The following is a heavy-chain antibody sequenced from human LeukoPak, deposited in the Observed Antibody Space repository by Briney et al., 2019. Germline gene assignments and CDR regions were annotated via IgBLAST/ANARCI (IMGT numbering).Heavy chain of an antibody. CDR1: GFTFSSYA. D-gene: IGHD3-22*01. V-gene: IGHV3-20*04. CDR3: AREEFYDSSGYYAFDY. J-gene: IGHJ4*02. CDR2: INWNGGST. Sequence: GGSLRLSCAASGFTFSSYAMSWVRQAPGKGLEWVSGINWNGGSTGYADSVKGRFTISRDNAKNSLYLQMNSLRAEDTALYYCAREEFYDSSGYYAFDYWGQGTLVTVSS.